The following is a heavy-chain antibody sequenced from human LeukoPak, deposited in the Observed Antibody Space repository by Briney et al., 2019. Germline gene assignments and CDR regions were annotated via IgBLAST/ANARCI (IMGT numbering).Heavy chain of an antibody. CDR1: GGSVSSGSYC. Sequence: SETLSLTCTVSGGSVSSGSYCWSWIRQPPGKGLEWIGYIYYSGSTNYNPSLKSRVTISADTSKNQFPLKLSSVTAADTAVYYCARDGDYWGQGTLVTVSS. V-gene: IGHV4-61*01. CDR2: IYYSGST. CDR3: ARDGDY. J-gene: IGHJ4*02.